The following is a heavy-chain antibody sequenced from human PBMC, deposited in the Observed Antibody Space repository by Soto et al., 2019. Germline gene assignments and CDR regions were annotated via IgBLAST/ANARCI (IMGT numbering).Heavy chain of an antibody. CDR3: ATTPYDHDAFDN. J-gene: IGHJ3*02. CDR1: GFTSRSNS. V-gene: IGHV3-66*01. Sequence: EVQLVESGGGVVPPGGSLRVSCSGFTSRSNSINWVRQAPGKTLEWVSVSYSSGSTFYVDSVQGRFTISRDISKNTLYLQMDSLRVDDTAVYYCATTPYDHDAFDNWGQGTGVTVSS. D-gene: IGHD5-12*01. CDR2: SYSSGST.